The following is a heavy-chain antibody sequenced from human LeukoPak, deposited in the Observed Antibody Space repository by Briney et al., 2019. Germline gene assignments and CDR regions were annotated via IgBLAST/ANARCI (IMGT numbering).Heavy chain of an antibody. D-gene: IGHD3-22*01. Sequence: GGSLRLSCTASGFTFSIYAMSWVRQAPGKGLQWVSSITSSGDGTYYADSVKGRFTISRDNSENMLYLQMNSLRVEDTAVYFCAKDRPNYYGSNGHYYRRDGDYWGQGTLVTVSS. CDR1: GFTFSIYA. V-gene: IGHV3-23*01. CDR3: AKDRPNYYGSNGHYYRRDGDY. CDR2: ITSSGDGT. J-gene: IGHJ4*02.